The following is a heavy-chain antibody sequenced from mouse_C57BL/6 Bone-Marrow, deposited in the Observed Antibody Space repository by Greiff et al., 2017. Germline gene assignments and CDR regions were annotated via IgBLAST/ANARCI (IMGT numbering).Heavy chain of an antibody. V-gene: IGHV5-6*01. J-gene: IGHJ2*01. CDR1: GFTFSSYG. Sequence: EVKLMESGGDLVKPGGSLKLSCAASGFTFSSYGMSWVRQTPDKRLEWVATISSGGSYTYYPDSVKGRFTISRDNAKNTLYLQMSSLKSEDTAMYYCARRGYYGHCDYWGQGTTLTVSS. CDR2: ISSGGSYT. CDR3: ARRGYYGHCDY. D-gene: IGHD1-1*01.